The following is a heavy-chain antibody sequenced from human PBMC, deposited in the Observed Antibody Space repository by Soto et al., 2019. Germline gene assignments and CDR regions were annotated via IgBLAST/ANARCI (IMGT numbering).Heavy chain of an antibody. CDR1: GFSLSSIGVA. Sequence: QITLKESGPALVKPTQTLTLTCTFSGFSLSSIGVAVGWIRQPPGKALEWLALLYWNDDRRYSPSLKSRLTITKDTSKNQVVLTMTNMDPADTATYHCAHSASVPCCYYFDSWGQGTLVTVSS. J-gene: IGHJ4*02. CDR2: LYWNDDR. CDR3: AHSASVPCCYYFDS. V-gene: IGHV2-5*01. D-gene: IGHD1-26*01.